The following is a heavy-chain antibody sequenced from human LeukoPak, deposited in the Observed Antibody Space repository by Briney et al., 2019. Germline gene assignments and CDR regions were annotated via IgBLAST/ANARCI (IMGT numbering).Heavy chain of an antibody. J-gene: IGHJ4*02. CDR3: ARGSVVGAPVG. CDR2: INHSGST. V-gene: IGHV4-34*01. D-gene: IGHD1-26*01. Sequence: SETLSLTCAVYGGSFSGYYWSWIRQPPGKGLEWIGEINHSGSTNYNPSLKSRVTISVDTSKNQFSLKLSSVTAADTAVYYCARGSVVGAPVGWGQRTLVTLSS. CDR1: GGSFSGYY.